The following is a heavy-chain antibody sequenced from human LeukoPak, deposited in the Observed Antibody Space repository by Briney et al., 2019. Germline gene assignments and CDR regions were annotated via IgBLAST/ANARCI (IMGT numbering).Heavy chain of an antibody. D-gene: IGHD5-24*01. V-gene: IGHV4-38-2*01. CDR2: IYHTGTT. CDR1: GFSISPGYY. J-gene: IGHJ4*02. CDR3: ARRDAKIFDY. Sequence: SETLSLTCVVSGFSISPGYYWAWIRQPPGRGLEYIGNIYHTGTTYYNPSLNSRVTISVDTSKNQLSLKLSSVTGADTAVNYCARRDAKIFDYWGQGTLVTVSS.